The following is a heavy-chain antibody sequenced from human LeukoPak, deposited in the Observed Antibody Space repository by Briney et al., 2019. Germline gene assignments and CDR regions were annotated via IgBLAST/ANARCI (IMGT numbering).Heavy chain of an antibody. CDR1: GFTFSDYA. D-gene: IGHD4/OR15-4a*01. V-gene: IGHV3-23*01. Sequence: PGGSLRLSCAASGFTFSDYAMTWVRQAPGKGLEWVATISGSGVMTYYADSVKGRFTVSGDNSKNTLYLQMNSLRAEDTAVYYCARRAGAYSHPYDYWGQGTLVTVSS. CDR2: ISGSGVMT. J-gene: IGHJ4*02. CDR3: ARRAGAYSHPYDY.